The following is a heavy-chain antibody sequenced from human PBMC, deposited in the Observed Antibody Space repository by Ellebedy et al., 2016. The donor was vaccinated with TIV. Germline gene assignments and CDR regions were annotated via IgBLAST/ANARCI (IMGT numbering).Heavy chain of an antibody. CDR1: GGTFSSFA. D-gene: IGHD5-12*01. CDR3: ASHAAGYTGYDFWYFDL. Sequence: AASVKVSCKASGGTFSSFAITWVRQAPGQGLEWMGGIVPIFSTTKYAQKFQDRVTITADKSRITAQMELSSLRSEDTAVYYCASHAAGYTGYDFWYFDLWGRGTLVTVSS. V-gene: IGHV1-69*06. CDR2: IVPIFSTT. J-gene: IGHJ2*01.